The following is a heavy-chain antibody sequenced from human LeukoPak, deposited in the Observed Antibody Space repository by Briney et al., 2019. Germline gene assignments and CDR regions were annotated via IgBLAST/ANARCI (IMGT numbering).Heavy chain of an antibody. V-gene: IGHV4-39*01. CDR2: IYYTGGT. D-gene: IGHD4-11*01. Sequence: SETLSLTCSVSGDSITSSSYYWGWIRQPPEKGLEWIGSIYYTGGTYYSPSLKSRVTISVDTSENQFSLKLSSVTAADTAVYYCARHGGTRVTLVEVYYFDYWGQGTLVTVS. CDR1: GDSITSSSYY. J-gene: IGHJ4*02. CDR3: ARHGGTRVTLVEVYYFDY.